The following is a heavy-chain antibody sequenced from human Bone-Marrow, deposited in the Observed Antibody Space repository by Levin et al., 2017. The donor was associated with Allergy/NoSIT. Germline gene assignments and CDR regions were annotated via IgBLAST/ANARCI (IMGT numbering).Heavy chain of an antibody. CDR1: GFTFDDYA. D-gene: IGHD3-22*01. V-gene: IGHV3-9*01. CDR3: AKGLDYYDSSGPYHGYYYDGMDV. Sequence: GGSLRLSCAASGFTFDDYAMHWVRQAPGKGLEWVSGISWNSGSIGYADSVKGRFTISRDNAKNSLYLQMNSLRAEDTALYYCAKGLDYYDSSGPYHGYYYDGMDVWGQGTTVTVSS. CDR2: ISWNSGSI. J-gene: IGHJ6*02.